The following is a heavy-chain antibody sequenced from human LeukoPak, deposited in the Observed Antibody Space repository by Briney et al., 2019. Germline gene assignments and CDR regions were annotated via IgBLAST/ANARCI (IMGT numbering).Heavy chain of an antibody. CDR3: ARVKSWDSSGWLLKSYYFDY. V-gene: IGHV1-8*03. D-gene: IGHD6-19*01. CDR2: MNPNSGNT. J-gene: IGHJ4*02. Sequence: ASVKVSCKASGGTFSSYAINWVRQATGQGLEWMGWMNPNSGNTGYAQKFQGRVTITRNTSISTAYMELSSLRSEDTAVYYCARVKSWDSSGWLLKSYYFDYWGQGTLVTVSS. CDR1: GGTFSSYA.